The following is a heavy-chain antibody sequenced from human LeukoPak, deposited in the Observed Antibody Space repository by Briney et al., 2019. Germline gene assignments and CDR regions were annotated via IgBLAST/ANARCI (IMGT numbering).Heavy chain of an antibody. J-gene: IGHJ4*02. CDR2: IYHSGST. V-gene: IGHV4-59*01. D-gene: IGHD3-3*01. CDR3: ARDSTRLGYDFWSGYLDY. Sequence: KPSETLSLNCTVSGGSISSYYWSWIRQPPGKGLEWIGYIYHSGSTNYNPSLKSRVTISVDTSKNQFSLKLSSVTAADTAVYYCARDSTRLGYDFWSGYLDYWGQGTLVTVSS. CDR1: GGSISSYY.